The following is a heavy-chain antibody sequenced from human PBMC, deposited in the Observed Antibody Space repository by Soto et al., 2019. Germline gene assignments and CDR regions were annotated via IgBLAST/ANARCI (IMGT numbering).Heavy chain of an antibody. CDR3: TRGRREIIWNDGSFEY. J-gene: IGHJ4*02. CDR1: GGTFSSYS. CDR2: VVPKIGNI. Sequence: QVQLVQSGAEVKKPGSSVKVSCKAPGGTFSSYSINWVRQAPGQGLEWMGRVVPKIGNINFVRKFQGRLTLTAEKSTRVAFLQLSDLRPEDTVVYYCTRGRREIIWNDGSFEYWGESSEVTVSS. V-gene: IGHV1-69*08. D-gene: IGHD1-1*01.